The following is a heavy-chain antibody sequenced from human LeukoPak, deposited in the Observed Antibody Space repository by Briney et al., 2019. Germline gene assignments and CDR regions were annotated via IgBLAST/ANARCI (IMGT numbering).Heavy chain of an antibody. CDR3: ARRSRSGSYYDWFDP. CDR1: GYTFTSYA. V-gene: IGHV1-3*01. Sequence: GASVKVPCKASGYTFTSYAMHWVRQAPGQRLEWMGWINAGNGNTKYSQKFQGRVTITRDTSASTAYMELSSLRSEDTAVYYCARRSRSGSYYDWFDPWGQGTLVTVSS. D-gene: IGHD1-26*01. CDR2: INAGNGNT. J-gene: IGHJ5*02.